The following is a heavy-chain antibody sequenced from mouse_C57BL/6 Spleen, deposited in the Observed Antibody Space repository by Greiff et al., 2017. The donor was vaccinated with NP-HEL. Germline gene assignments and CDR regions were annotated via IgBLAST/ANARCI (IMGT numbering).Heavy chain of an antibody. D-gene: IGHD1-1*01. Sequence: EVQLQQSGPELVKPGASVKMSCKASGYTFTDYNMHWVKQSHGKSLEWIGYINPNNGGTSYNQKFKGKATLTVNKSSSTAYMELRSLTSEDSAVYYCARWDYYGSSYIYYYAMDYWGQGTSVTVSS. CDR2: INPNNGGT. V-gene: IGHV1-22*01. CDR3: ARWDYYGSSYIYYYAMDY. CDR1: GYTFTDYN. J-gene: IGHJ4*01.